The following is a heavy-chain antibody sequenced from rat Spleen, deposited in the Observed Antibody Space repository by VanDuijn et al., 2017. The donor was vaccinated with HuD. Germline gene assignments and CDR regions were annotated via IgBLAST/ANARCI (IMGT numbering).Heavy chain of an antibody. J-gene: IGHJ2*01. CDR2: ISTGGGNT. Sequence: EVQLVESGGGLVQPGRSMKLSCAASGFTFSNYYMAWVRQAPTKGLEWVASISTGGGNTYYRDSVKGRFTISRDNAKSTLYLQMDSLRSEDTATYYCARPPNYGGSREDYFDYWGQGVMVTVSS. CDR3: ARPPNYGGSREDYFDY. V-gene: IGHV5-25*01. D-gene: IGHD1-11*01. CDR1: GFTFSNYY.